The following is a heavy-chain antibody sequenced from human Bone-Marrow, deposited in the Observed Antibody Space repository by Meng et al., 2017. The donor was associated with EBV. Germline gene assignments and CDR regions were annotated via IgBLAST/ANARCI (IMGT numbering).Heavy chain of an antibody. D-gene: IGHD3-3*01. CDR2: INHSGST. V-gene: IGHV4-34*01. Sequence: QARLQQGGAGLLKPSETLSLTCAVYGGSFSGYYWSWIRQPPGKGLEWIGEINHSGSTNYNPSLKSRVTISVDTSKNQFSLKLSSVTAADTAVYYCATRMTIFGVAPFGYWGQGTLVTVSS. J-gene: IGHJ4*02. CDR3: ATRMTIFGVAPFGY. CDR1: GGSFSGYY.